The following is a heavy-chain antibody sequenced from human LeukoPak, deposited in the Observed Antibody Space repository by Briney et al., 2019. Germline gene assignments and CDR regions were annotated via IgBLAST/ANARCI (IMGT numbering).Heavy chain of an antibody. V-gene: IGHV4-61*02. Sequence: SQTLSLTCTVSGGSISSGSYYWSWIRQPAGKGLEWIGRIYTSGSTNYNPSLKSRVTISVYTSKNQFSLKLSSVTAADTAVYYCARGFGVPAAQWGQGTLVTVSS. D-gene: IGHD2-2*01. CDR1: GGSISSGSYY. CDR2: IYTSGST. CDR3: ARGFGVPAAQ. J-gene: IGHJ4*02.